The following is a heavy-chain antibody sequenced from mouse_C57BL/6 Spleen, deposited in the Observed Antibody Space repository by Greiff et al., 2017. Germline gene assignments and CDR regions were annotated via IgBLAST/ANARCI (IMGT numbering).Heavy chain of an antibody. V-gene: IGHV1-18*01. Sequence: EVQLVESGPELVKPGASVKIPCKASGYTFPDYNMDWVKQSHGKSLEWIGAINPNNGGTIYNQKFKGKATLTVANSSSTAYMELLSLTSEDTAVYYCARNDGYYYYYAMDDWGKGTSVTVSS. CDR1: GYTFPDYN. CDR2: INPNNGGT. CDR3: ARNDGYYYYYAMDD. D-gene: IGHD2-3*01. J-gene: IGHJ4*01.